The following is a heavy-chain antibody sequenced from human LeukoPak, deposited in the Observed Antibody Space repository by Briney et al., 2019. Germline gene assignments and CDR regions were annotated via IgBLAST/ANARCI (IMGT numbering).Heavy chain of an antibody. Sequence: GESLKISCKGSGYTFTNYWIGWVRQMPGRGLEWMGIIYPDDSETTYSPSFQGQVTFSADKSISTAYLQWSSLKASDAATYYCARLDVYNSHFDYWGQGTLVTVSS. CDR2: IYPDDSET. CDR1: GYTFTNYW. D-gene: IGHD5-24*01. V-gene: IGHV5-51*01. J-gene: IGHJ4*02. CDR3: ARLDVYNSHFDY.